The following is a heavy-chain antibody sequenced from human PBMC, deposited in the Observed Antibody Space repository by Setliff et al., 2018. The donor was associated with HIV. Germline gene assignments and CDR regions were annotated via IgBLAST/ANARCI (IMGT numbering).Heavy chain of an antibody. CDR3: ARHDGTNCGGDCYLLGYFDL. D-gene: IGHD2-21*02. V-gene: IGHV4-38-2*01. CDR1: GYSISSGYY. J-gene: IGHJ2*01. CDR2: IYHSGST. Sequence: SETLSLTCAVSGYSISSGYYWGWIRQPPGKGLEWIGSIYHSGSTYHNPSLKSRVTISVDTSKNQFSLKLSSVTAADTAVYYCARHDGTNCGGDCYLLGYFDLWGRGTLVTVS.